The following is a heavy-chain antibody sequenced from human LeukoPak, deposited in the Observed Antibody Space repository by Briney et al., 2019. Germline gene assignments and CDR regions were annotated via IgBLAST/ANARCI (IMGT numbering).Heavy chain of an antibody. V-gene: IGHV1-69*06. CDR1: GGTFIIYA. D-gene: IGHD2-21*02. Sequence: SVKVSFKASGGTFIIYAISWVRQAPGQGLEWMGRIIPIFGTANYAQKFQGRVTITADKSTSTAYMELSSLRSEDTAVYYCASGGDWENFDYWGQGTLVTVSS. CDR3: ASGGDWENFDY. CDR2: IIPIFGTA. J-gene: IGHJ4*02.